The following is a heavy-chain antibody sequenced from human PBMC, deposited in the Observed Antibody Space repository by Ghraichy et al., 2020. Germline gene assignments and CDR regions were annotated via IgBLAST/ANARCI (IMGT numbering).Heavy chain of an antibody. CDR1: GDSVSGNSAA. CDR3: GRVSRMGLASNYLDY. D-gene: IGHD2-15*01. Sequence: SQTLSLTCDVSGDSVSGNSAAWHWIRQSPSRGLEWLGRTYYRSDWHYDYAESVKSRIAINPDPSKNRFSLQLNSVTPEDTAVYYCGRVSRMGLASNYLDYWGQGNLVTVSS. J-gene: IGHJ4*02. CDR2: TYYRSDWHY. V-gene: IGHV6-1*01.